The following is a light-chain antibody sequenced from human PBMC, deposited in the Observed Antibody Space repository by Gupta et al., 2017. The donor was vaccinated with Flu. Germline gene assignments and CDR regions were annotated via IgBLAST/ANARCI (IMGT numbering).Light chain of an antibody. J-gene: IGKJ1*01. CDR3: QQRSNWLWT. V-gene: IGKV3-11*01. Sequence: EIVLTQSPATLSLSPGERATLSCRASQSVSSYLAWYQQKPGQAPRLLIYDASNRATGIPARFSGSGSGTEFTLTISILDPEDFAVYYCQQRSNWLWTFGQGTKVEIK. CDR2: DAS. CDR1: QSVSSY.